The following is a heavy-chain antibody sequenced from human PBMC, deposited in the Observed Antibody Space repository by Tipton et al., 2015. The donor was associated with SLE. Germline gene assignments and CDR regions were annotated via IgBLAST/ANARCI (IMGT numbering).Heavy chain of an antibody. D-gene: IGHD3-3*01. J-gene: IGHJ4*02. CDR3: ARNRGYDFWSGHYDY. CDR1: GFTFSSYE. CDR2: LNWNGAST. V-gene: IGHV3-20*04. Sequence: SLRLSCAASGFTFSSYEMNWVRQAPGKGLEWVSGLNWNGASTGYADSVRGRFTISRDNAKNSLYLQMNSLRAEDSAFYYCARNRGYDFWSGHYDYWGQGTPVTVSS.